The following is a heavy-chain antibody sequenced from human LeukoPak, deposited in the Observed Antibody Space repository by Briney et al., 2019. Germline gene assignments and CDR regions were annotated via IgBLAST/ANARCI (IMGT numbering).Heavy chain of an antibody. J-gene: IGHJ6*02. CDR3: AKVLSVTRYYWYGMDV. D-gene: IGHD4-17*01. CDR2: ISHDGRNK. V-gene: IGHV3-30*18. CDR1: GFTFSAFN. Sequence: GGSLRLSCAAAGFTFSAFNIHWVRQAPGKGLEWVAVISHDGRNKYFADSVKGRFTISRDNSKNTVYLQMNSLRAEDTAVYYCAKVLSVTRYYWYGMDVWGQGTTVTVSS.